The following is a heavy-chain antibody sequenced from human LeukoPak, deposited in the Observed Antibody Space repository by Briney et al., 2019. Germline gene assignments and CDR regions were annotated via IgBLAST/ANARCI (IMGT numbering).Heavy chain of an antibody. CDR3: ARGTLYSGWSYYFDS. J-gene: IGHJ4*02. D-gene: IGHD6-19*01. Sequence: PSETLSLTCTVSGGSISSSSYYWGWIRQPPGKGLEWIGSIYYSGTTKYNPSLKSRVTISVDNSNNKFSLRLSSVTAADTALYYCARGTLYSGWSYYFDSWGQGTLVTVSS. V-gene: IGHV4-39*07. CDR1: GGSISSSSYY. CDR2: IYYSGTT.